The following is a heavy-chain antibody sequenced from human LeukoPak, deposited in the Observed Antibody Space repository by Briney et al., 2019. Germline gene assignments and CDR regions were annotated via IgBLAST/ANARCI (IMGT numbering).Heavy chain of an antibody. CDR3: ARPSGIATAFDI. V-gene: IGHV5-51*01. Sequence: GDSLKISCKCSGYSFSSYWIGWVRQMPGKGLEWMGIIYPGDSDTRYSPSFQGQVTISADKSISTAYVQWSSLKASDTAMYYCARPSGIATAFDIWGQGTMVTVSS. CDR2: IYPGDSDT. D-gene: IGHD6-13*01. CDR1: GYSFSSYW. J-gene: IGHJ3*02.